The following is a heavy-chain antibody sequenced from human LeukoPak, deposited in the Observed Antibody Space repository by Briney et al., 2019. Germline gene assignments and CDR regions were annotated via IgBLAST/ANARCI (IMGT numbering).Heavy chain of an antibody. CDR3: ARGLIVEVTD. J-gene: IGHJ4*02. Sequence: SETLSLTCAVYGGSFSGYYWSWIRQPPGKGLEWIGEINHSGSTNYNPSLKSRVTISVDTSKNQFSLKLSSVTAADTAVYYCARGLIVEVTDWGQGTLVTVSS. V-gene: IGHV4-34*01. CDR1: GGSFSGYY. CDR2: INHSGST. D-gene: IGHD3-22*01.